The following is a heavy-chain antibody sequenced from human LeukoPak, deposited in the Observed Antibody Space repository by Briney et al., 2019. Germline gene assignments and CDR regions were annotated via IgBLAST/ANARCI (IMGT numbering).Heavy chain of an antibody. D-gene: IGHD6-6*01. Sequence: ASVKVSCKASGGTFSTYTISWVRQAPGQGLEWMGGIIPIFGTANYAQKFQGRVTITTDESTSTAYMELSSLRSEDTAVYYCARDRSFSSPDAFDIWGQGTMVTVSS. CDR1: GGTFSTYT. CDR2: IIPIFGTA. V-gene: IGHV1-69*05. J-gene: IGHJ3*02. CDR3: ARDRSFSSPDAFDI.